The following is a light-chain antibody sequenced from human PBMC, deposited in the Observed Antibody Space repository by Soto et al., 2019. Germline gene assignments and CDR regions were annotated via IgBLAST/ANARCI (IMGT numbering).Light chain of an antibody. CDR3: EQTESTPKT. CDR1: QSIRNY. J-gene: IGKJ1*01. Sequence: DIQMTQSPSSLSASVGDRVTISCRASQSIRNYVSWYQQKPGTATKLLIRAASTLQSGVPSRFSGSGSGKDYSLTISSLQIEDFATYFGEQTESTPKTFGKGT. CDR2: AAS. V-gene: IGKV1-39*01.